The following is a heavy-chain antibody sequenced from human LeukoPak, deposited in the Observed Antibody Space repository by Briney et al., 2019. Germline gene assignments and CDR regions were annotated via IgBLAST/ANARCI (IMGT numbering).Heavy chain of an antibody. Sequence: SETLSLTCTVSGGSISSNYWSWVRQPPGKGLEWIGYINTSGSTNYNPSLKSRVSISLDTSRNQFSLKLTSVTAADTAVYYCARRGNWGFFDYWGQGILVSVSS. CDR1: GGSISSNY. D-gene: IGHD7-27*01. CDR3: ARRGNWGFFDY. V-gene: IGHV4-4*09. J-gene: IGHJ4*02. CDR2: INTSGST.